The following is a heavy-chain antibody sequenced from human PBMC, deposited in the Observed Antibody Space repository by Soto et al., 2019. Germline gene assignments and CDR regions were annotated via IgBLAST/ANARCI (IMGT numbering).Heavy chain of an antibody. J-gene: IGHJ5*02. Sequence: QVQLVQSGAEVKKPGASVKVSCKASGYTFTDYYINWVRQAPGQGLEWMAWINPYTGATKYAQKFQGWVTLTRDTSISTASMELSRLRSNDTAVYYCARDGTARGPNPFDPWGQGTLVTVSS. CDR3: ARDGTARGPNPFDP. CDR1: GYTFTDYY. CDR2: INPYTGAT. D-gene: IGHD3-10*01. V-gene: IGHV1-2*04.